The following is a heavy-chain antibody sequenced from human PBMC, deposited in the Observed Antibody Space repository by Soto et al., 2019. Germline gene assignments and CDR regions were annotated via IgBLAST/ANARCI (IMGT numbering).Heavy chain of an antibody. D-gene: IGHD3-3*01. CDR2: INHSGST. CDR1: GGSFSGYY. Sequence: SETLSLTCAVYGGSFSGYYWSWIRQPPGKGLEWIGEINHSGSTNYNPSLKSRVTISVDTSKNQFSLKLSSVTAADTAVYYCARGREQFGVVIRRFDYWGQGTLVTVSS. CDR3: ARGREQFGVVIRRFDY. V-gene: IGHV4-34*01. J-gene: IGHJ4*02.